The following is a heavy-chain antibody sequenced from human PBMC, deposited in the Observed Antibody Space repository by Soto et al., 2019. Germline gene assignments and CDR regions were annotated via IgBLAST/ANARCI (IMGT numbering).Heavy chain of an antibody. CDR1: GYTFTSYG. V-gene: IGHV1-18*01. CDR2: ISAYNGNT. J-gene: IGHJ2*01. D-gene: IGHD2-15*01. Sequence: QVQLVQSGAEVKKPGASVKVSCKASGYTFTSYGISWVRQAPGQGLEWMGWISAYNGNTNYAQKLQGRVTVTTDTSTSTDYMELRSLRSDDTAVYYCAVDPRPYCSGGSCYGYWYFDLWGRGTLVTVSS. CDR3: AVDPRPYCSGGSCYGYWYFDL.